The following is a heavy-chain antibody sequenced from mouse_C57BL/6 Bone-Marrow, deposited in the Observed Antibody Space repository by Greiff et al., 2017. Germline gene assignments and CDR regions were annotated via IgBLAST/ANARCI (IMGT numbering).Heavy chain of an antibody. CDR2: INPYNGDT. CDR1: GYSFTGYF. D-gene: IGHD1-1*01. CDR3: ARADGTTVTLGY. V-gene: IGHV1-20*01. Sequence: EVQLQQSGPELVKPGDSVKISCKASGYSFTGYFMNWVLQSHGKSLEWIGRINPYNGDTFYNQKFKGKATLTVDKSSSAAHMELRSLTSEDSAVYYCARADGTTVTLGYWGQGTLVTVSA. J-gene: IGHJ3*01.